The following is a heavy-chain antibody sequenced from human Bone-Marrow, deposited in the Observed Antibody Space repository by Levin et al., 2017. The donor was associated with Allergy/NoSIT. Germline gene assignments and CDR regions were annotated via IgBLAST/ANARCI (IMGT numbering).Heavy chain of an antibody. CDR3: ARGVKDGDFDY. CDR1: GFTVSSNY. CDR2: IYSGGST. Sequence: QRGESLKISCAASGFTVSSNYMSWVRQAPGKGLEWVSVIYSGGSTYYADSVKGRFTISRDNSKNTLYLQMNSLRAEDTAVYYCARGVKDGDFDYWGQGTLVTVSS. V-gene: IGHV3-53*01. D-gene: IGHD4-17*01. J-gene: IGHJ4*02.